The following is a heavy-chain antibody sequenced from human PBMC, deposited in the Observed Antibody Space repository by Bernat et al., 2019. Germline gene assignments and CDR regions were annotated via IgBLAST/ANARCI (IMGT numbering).Heavy chain of an antibody. CDR2: VYDSGST. D-gene: IGHD3-22*01. Sequence: QVQLQESGPGLVKPSETLSLSCTVSGGSMSGYYWTWVRQPPGKGLEWIGYVYDSGSTKYNPSLKSRVTMSVDNSKNQFSLKFSSVTAADTAVYYCARVRVADLAIYSESRSYSFDCWGQGTLVTVSS. V-gene: IGHV4-59*01. CDR1: GGSMSGYY. J-gene: IGHJ4*02. CDR3: ARVRVADLAIYSESRSYSFDC.